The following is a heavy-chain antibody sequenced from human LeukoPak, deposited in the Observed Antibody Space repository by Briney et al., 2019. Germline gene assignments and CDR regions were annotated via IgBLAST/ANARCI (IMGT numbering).Heavy chain of an antibody. V-gene: IGHV4-59*08. CDR1: GGSLITYY. J-gene: IGHJ4*02. CDR2: IHYIGST. CDR3: TRHYGYYAFDY. Sequence: SETLSLTCTVCGGSLITYYWSWIRQPPGKGLEWIGYIHYIGSTNYNPSLKSLLIISIETSKNQFSLKMRSVTAADTAVYFCTRHYGYYAFDYWGQGNPVTVSS. D-gene: IGHD4-17*01.